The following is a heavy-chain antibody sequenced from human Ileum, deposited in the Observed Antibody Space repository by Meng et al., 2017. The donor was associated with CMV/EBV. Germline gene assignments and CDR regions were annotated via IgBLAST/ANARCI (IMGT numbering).Heavy chain of an antibody. CDR2: IDTNTGNP. D-gene: IGHD1-26*01. Sequence: QGHLVQSGAELKQPGASVKVSCKTSGYTFTSNNIIWVRQAPGQGPEWMGWIDTNTGNPTYAQDFTGRFVFSLDTSVNTAYLQISSLKAEDTAVYYCARDGLSGRYFDYWGQGTLVTVSS. J-gene: IGHJ4*02. CDR3: ARDGLSGRYFDY. CDR1: GYTFTSNN. V-gene: IGHV7-4-1*02.